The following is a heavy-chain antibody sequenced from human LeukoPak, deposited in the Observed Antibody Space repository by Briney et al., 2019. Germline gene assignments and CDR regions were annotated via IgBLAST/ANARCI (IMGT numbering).Heavy chain of an antibody. CDR3: ARARTGFDL. V-gene: IGHV4-59*01. CDR1: GGSISSYY. CDR2: IYYSGST. Sequence: SETLSLTCTVSGGSISSYYWSWIRQPPGKGLEWIGYIYYSGSTNYNPSLKSRVTISVDTSKNQFSLKLSSGTAADAAVYYCARARTGFDLWGQGALVTVSS. J-gene: IGHJ5*02. D-gene: IGHD1-1*01.